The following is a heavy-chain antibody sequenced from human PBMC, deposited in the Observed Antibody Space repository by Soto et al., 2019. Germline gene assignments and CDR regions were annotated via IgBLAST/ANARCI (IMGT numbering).Heavy chain of an antibody. CDR2: ISDDGTNK. J-gene: IGHJ4*02. D-gene: IGHD3-9*01. CDR3: ARDGSYYDVLTEHYFDV. Sequence: QVRLVESGGGVVQPGRSLRLSCAASGFTFSSYAMHWVRQAPGKGLEWVAVISDDGTNKDYADSVKGRFTISRDKSKSTLDLQMDSLRPEDTAVYYCARDGSYYDVLTEHYFDVWGQGTLVSVSA. V-gene: IGHV3-30*04. CDR1: GFTFSSYA.